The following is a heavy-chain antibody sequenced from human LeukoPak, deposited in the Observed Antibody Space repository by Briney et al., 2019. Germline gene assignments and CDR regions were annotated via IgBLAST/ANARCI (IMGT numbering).Heavy chain of an antibody. Sequence: ASVKVSCKASGGTFSSYAISWVRQAPGQGLEWMGGIIPIFGTANYAQKFQGRVTITADESTSTAYMELSSLRSEDTAVYYCARVGTRLDGYNKLLDYWGQGTLVTVSS. D-gene: IGHD5-24*01. J-gene: IGHJ4*02. CDR1: GGTFSSYA. V-gene: IGHV1-69*01. CDR2: IIPIFGTA. CDR3: ARVGTRLDGYNKLLDY.